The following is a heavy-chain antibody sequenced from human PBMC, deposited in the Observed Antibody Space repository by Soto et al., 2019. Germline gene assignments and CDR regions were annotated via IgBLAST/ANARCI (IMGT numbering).Heavy chain of an antibody. CDR2: ISVTSAYT. V-gene: IGHV3-11*06. CDR1: GFTFNDYY. CDR3: AITPRSSYGPFDY. D-gene: IGHD5-18*01. J-gene: IGHJ4*02. Sequence: GGSLRLSCVASGFTFNDYYMSWIRQAPGKGLEWLSYISVTSAYTNYAESVRGRFTISRDNAQNSLYLQMNSLRAEDTALYYCAITPRSSYGPFDYWGRGTLVTVSS.